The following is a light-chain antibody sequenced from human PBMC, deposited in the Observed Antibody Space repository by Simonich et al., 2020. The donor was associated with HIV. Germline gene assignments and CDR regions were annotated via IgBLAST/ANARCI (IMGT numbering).Light chain of an antibody. CDR2: EVS. J-gene: IGKJ4*01. V-gene: IGKV2-29*02. CDR1: QSLLCRDEKTY. Sequence: DIVMTQTPLSLSVTPGKPASMSCKFSQSLLCRDEKTYFYWYMQKPGQAPQLLIYEVSSRFSGVPDRFSGGGSGTEFTLKISRVEAEDVGVYYCMQGLHLPLTFGGGTKVEI. CDR3: MQGLHLPLT.